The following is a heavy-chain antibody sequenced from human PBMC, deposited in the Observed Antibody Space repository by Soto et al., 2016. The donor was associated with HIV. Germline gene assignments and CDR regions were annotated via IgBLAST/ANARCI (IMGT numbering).Heavy chain of an antibody. CDR1: GGTFSSYA. Sequence: QVQLVQSGAEVKKPGSSVKVSCKASGGTFSSYAISWVRQAPGQGLEWMGGIIPIFGTANYAQKFQGRVTITADESTSTAYMELSSLRSEDTAVYYCARVRGSGSYSATYYYYGMDVWGQGTTVTVSS. CDR3: ARVRGSGSYSATYYYYGMDV. D-gene: IGHD3-10*01. V-gene: IGHV1-69*01. CDR2: IIPIFGTA. J-gene: IGHJ6*02.